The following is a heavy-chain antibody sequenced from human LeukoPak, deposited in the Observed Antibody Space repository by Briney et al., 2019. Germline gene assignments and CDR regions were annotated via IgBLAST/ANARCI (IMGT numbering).Heavy chain of an antibody. Sequence: GGSLRLSCAASGFTFSSYWMSWVRQAPGKGLEWVAHIKQDGSEKYYVDSVKGRFTISRDNAKNSLYLQLNSLRAEDTAVYYCATTTTRYDSSGYNLFDYWGQGTLVTVSS. V-gene: IGHV3-7*01. J-gene: IGHJ4*02. CDR3: ATTTTRYDSSGYNLFDY. CDR2: IKQDGSEK. D-gene: IGHD3-22*01. CDR1: GFTFSSYW.